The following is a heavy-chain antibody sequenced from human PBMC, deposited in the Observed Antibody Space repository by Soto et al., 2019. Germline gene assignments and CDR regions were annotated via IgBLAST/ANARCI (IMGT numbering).Heavy chain of an antibody. J-gene: IGHJ4*02. D-gene: IGHD4-17*01. Sequence: GGSLRLSCAASGFTFSSYWMSWVRQAPGKGLEWVANIKQDGSEKYYVDSVKGRFTISRDNAKNSLSLQMNSLRAEDTAVYYCARDLRGYDLLYGDYGAFDCWGQGTLVTVSS. CDR3: ARDLRGYDLLYGDYGAFDC. CDR1: GFTFSSYW. V-gene: IGHV3-7*01. CDR2: IKQDGSEK.